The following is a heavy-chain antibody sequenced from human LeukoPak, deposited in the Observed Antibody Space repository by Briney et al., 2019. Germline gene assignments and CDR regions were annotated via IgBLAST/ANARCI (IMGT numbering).Heavy chain of an antibody. CDR1: GGTFSSYA. J-gene: IGHJ4*02. CDR3: AREDIVVVVAATPYFDY. CDR2: IIPILGIA. V-gene: IGHV1-69*04. Sequence: ASVKVSCKASGGTFSSYAISWVRQAPGQGLEWMGRIIPILGIANYAQKFRGRVTITADKSTSTAYMELSSLRSEDTAVYYCAREDIVVVVAATPYFDYWGQGTLVTVSS. D-gene: IGHD2-15*01.